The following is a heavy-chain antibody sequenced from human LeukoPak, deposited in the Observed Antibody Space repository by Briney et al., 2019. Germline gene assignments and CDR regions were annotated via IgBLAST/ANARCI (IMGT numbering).Heavy chain of an antibody. CDR2: INCSGGNT. CDR1: GFTFTTYA. V-gene: IGHV3-23*01. Sequence: GGSLRLSCAASGFTFTTYAMSWVRQAPGKGLEWVSAINCSGGNTYYADSVKGRFTISRDNSKNTLYLQMNSLTAEDTAVYYCANIPFGGSAAALYYFDYWGQGTLVTVST. D-gene: IGHD6-13*01. CDR3: ANIPFGGSAAALYYFDY. J-gene: IGHJ4*02.